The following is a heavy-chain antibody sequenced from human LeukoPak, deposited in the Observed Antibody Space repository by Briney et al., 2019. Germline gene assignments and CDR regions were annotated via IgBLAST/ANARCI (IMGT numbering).Heavy chain of an antibody. CDR3: ASYLTSIPAGMDV. Sequence: PGGSLRLSCAASGFTFSSYWMLWLRQEPRKGLVWVSRISTDGSSRSYADSVKGRFTISRDNGKNTLYLQMNSLRAEDTAVYYCASYLTSIPAGMDVWGQGATVTVSS. J-gene: IGHJ6*02. CDR1: GFTFSSYW. V-gene: IGHV3-74*01. CDR2: ISTDGSSR. D-gene: IGHD2/OR15-2a*01.